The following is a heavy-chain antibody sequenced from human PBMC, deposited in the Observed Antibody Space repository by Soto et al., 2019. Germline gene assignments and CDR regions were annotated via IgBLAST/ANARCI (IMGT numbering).Heavy chain of an antibody. V-gene: IGHV2-5*02. Sequence: QITLKESGPPLVKPTQTLTLTCTFSGFSLSTSGVGVGWIRQPPGKALDWLALIYWDDDKRYSPSLKSSLTITKDTSKNQVVLTMTNMDPVDTATYYCAHVFNSNSGSYRYFDYWGQGTLVTVSS. J-gene: IGHJ4*02. D-gene: IGHD3-16*02. CDR2: IYWDDDK. CDR1: GFSLSTSGVG. CDR3: AHVFNSNSGSYRYFDY.